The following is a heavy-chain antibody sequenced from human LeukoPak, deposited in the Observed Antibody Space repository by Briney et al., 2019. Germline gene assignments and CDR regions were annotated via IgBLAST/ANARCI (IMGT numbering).Heavy chain of an antibody. CDR2: IIPIFGTA. V-gene: IGHV1-69*05. CDR1: GGTFSSYA. Sequence: GASVKVSCKASGGTFSSYAISWVRQAPGQGLEWMGRIIPIFGTANYAQKFQGRVTITTDESTSTAYMELSSLRSEDTAVYYCASYAPGDYGDYVGPYMDVWGKGTTVTVSS. CDR3: ASYAPGDYGDYVGPYMDV. J-gene: IGHJ6*03. D-gene: IGHD4-17*01.